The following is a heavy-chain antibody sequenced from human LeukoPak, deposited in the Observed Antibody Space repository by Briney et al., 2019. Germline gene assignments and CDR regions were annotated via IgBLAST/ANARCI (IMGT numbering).Heavy chain of an antibody. CDR3: ARDSARGYFDY. CDR1: GFTLSTYW. CDR2: ISSSGSTI. Sequence: GGSLRLSCAASGFTLSTYWMNWVRQAPGKGLEWVSYISSSGSTIYYADSVKGRFTISRDNAKNSLYLQMNSLRAEDTAVYYCARDSARGYFDYWGQGTLVTVSS. V-gene: IGHV3-48*04. J-gene: IGHJ4*02. D-gene: IGHD3-10*01.